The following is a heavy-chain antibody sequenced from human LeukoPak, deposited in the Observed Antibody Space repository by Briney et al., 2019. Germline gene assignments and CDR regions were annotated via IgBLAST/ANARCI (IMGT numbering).Heavy chain of an antibody. CDR3: ARGEWDYDFWSEGDY. Sequence: GGSLRLSCAASGFTFSSYSMNWVRQAPGKGLEWVSSISSSSSYIYYADSVKGRFTISRDNAKNSLYLQMNSLRAEDTAVYYCARGEWDYDFWSEGDYWGQGTLVTVSS. CDR2: ISSSSSYI. CDR1: GFTFSSYS. J-gene: IGHJ4*02. D-gene: IGHD3-3*01. V-gene: IGHV3-21*01.